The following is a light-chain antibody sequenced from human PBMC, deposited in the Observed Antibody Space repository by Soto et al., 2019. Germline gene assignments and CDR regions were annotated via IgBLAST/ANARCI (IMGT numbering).Light chain of an antibody. CDR3: QQVDRYPYT. CDR1: QDISSR. V-gene: IGKV1-9*01. J-gene: IGKJ2*01. CDR2: AAS. Sequence: IQLTQSPSSLSASVGDRVTITCRASQDISSRLAWHQQKPGKAPKFLISAASTLQSGVPSRFSGSGSGTDFTLTISSLQPEDFATYYCQQVDRYPYTFGQGTKVEIK.